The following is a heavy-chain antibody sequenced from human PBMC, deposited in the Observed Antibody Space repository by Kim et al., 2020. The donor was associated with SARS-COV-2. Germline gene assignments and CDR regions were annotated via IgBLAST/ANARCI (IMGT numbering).Heavy chain of an antibody. J-gene: IGHJ4*02. V-gene: IGHV4-39*01. CDR3: ARSPLYDFWSGYFDY. D-gene: IGHD3-3*01. Sequence: PSLKSRVTISVDTSKNQFSLKLSSVTAADTAVYYCARSPLYDFWSGYFDYWGQGTLVTVSS.